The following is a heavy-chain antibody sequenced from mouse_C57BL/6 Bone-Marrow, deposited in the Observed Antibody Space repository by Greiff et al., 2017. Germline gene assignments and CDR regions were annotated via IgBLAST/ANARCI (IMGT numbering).Heavy chain of an antibody. V-gene: IGHV1-59*01. CDR2: IDPSDSYT. J-gene: IGHJ2*01. CDR1: GYTFTSYC. Sequence: QVQLQQPGAELVRPGTSVKLSCKASGYTFTSYCMHWVKQRPGQGLEWIGVIDPSDSYTNYNQKFKGKATLTVDTSSSTAYMQLSSLTSEDSAVYYCASATIVTTYYFDYWGQGTTLTVSS. D-gene: IGHD2-5*01. CDR3: ASATIVTTYYFDY.